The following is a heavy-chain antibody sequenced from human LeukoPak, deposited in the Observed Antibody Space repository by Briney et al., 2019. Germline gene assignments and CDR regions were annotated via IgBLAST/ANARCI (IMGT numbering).Heavy chain of an antibody. CDR1: GFTFKNYW. CDR2: IEADGTEK. Sequence: PGGSLRLSCVASGFTFKNYWMSWVRQAPGKGLEWVANIEADGTEKYYVDSVKGRFTVSRDNARNSLYLQMSSLRVEDTAVYYCARDRAAWDYWGQGTLVTVSS. CDR3: ARDRAAWDY. V-gene: IGHV3-7*04. J-gene: IGHJ4*02. D-gene: IGHD6-13*01.